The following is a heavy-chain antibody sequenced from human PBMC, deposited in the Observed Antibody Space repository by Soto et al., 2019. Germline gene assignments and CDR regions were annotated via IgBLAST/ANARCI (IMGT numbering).Heavy chain of an antibody. CDR3: AADWSNRPFDF. D-gene: IGHD3-3*01. CDR2: IVGGSGST. J-gene: IGHJ4*02. Sequence: QMQLMQSGPEVKKPGTSVKVSCKASGFTLTSADVQWVRQTRGQRLEWIGWIVGGSGSTNYAQQFQGRLAITRDMSTSTVYMELSSLRSADTAVYYCAADWSNRPFDFWGQGTLVTVSS. V-gene: IGHV1-58*01. CDR1: GFTLTSAD.